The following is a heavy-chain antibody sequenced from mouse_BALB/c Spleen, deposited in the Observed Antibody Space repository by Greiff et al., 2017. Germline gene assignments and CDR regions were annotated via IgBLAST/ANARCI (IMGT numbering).Heavy chain of an antibody. Sequence: EVMLVESGGGLVQPGGSRKLSCAASGFTFSSFGMHWVRQAPEKGLEWVAYISSGSSTIYYADTVKGRFTISRDNPKNTLFLQMTSLRSEDTAMYYCARCDYEYYYAMDYWGQGTSVTVSS. CDR1: GFTFSSFG. D-gene: IGHD2-4*01. J-gene: IGHJ4*01. V-gene: IGHV5-17*02. CDR2: ISSGSSTI. CDR3: ARCDYEYYYAMDY.